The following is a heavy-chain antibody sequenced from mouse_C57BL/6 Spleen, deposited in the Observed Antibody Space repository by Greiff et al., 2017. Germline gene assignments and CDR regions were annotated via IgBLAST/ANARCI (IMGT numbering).Heavy chain of an antibody. D-gene: IGHD2-4*01. CDR3: TRRMDYDYPYFDY. CDR1: GYTFTDYE. Sequence: VQLQQSGAELVRPGASVTLSCKASGYTFTDYEMHWVKQTPVHGLEWIGAIDPETGGTAYNQKFKGKAILTADKSSSTAYMELRSLTSEDSAVYYCTRRMDYDYPYFDYWGQGTTLTVSS. V-gene: IGHV1-15*01. J-gene: IGHJ2*01. CDR2: IDPETGGT.